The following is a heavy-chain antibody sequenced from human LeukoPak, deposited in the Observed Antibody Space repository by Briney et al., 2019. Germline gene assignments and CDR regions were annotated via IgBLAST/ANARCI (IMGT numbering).Heavy chain of an antibody. Sequence: SETLSLTCAVYGGSFSGYYWSWIRQPPGKGLEWIGEINDSGSTNYNPSLKSRVTISVDTSKNQFSLKLSSVTAADTAVYYCARRYYYYYYMDVWGKGTTVTVSS. CDR1: GGSFSGYY. CDR3: ARRYYYYYYMDV. J-gene: IGHJ6*03. V-gene: IGHV4-34*01. CDR2: INDSGST.